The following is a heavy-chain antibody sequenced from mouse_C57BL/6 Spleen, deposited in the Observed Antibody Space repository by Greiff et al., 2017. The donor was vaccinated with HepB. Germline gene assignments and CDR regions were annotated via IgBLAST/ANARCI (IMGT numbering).Heavy chain of an antibody. V-gene: IGHV5-9-1*02. CDR2: ISSGGDYI. J-gene: IGHJ4*01. D-gene: IGHD1-1*01. Sequence: EVKLMESGEGLVKPGGSLKLSCAASGFTFSRYAMSWVRQTPEKRLEWVAYISSGGDYIYYADTVKGRFTISRDNARNTLYLQMSSLKSEDTAMYYCTRVVAYYYAMDYWGQGTSVTVSS. CDR1: GFTFSRYA. CDR3: TRVVAYYYAMDY.